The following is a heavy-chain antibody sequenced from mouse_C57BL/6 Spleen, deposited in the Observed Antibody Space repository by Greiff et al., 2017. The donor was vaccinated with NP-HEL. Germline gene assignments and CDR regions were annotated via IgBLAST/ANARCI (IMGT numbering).Heavy chain of an antibody. CDR1: GYTFTSYW. CDR3: ARWTTVGY. V-gene: IGHV1-50*01. J-gene: IGHJ2*01. Sequence: QVQLQQPGAELVKPGASVKLSCKASGYTFTSYWMQWVKQRPGQGLEWIGEIDPSDSYTNYNQKFKGKATLTVDTSSSTAYMQLSSLTSEDSAVYYCARWTTVGYWGQGTTLTVSS. D-gene: IGHD1-1*01. CDR2: IDPSDSYT.